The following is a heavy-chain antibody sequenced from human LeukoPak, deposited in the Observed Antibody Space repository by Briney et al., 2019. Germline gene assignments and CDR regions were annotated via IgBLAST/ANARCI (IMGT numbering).Heavy chain of an antibody. CDR3: ALAVAGTTDWFDP. D-gene: IGHD6-19*01. Sequence: ASVKVSCKASGGTFSSYAISWVRQAPGQGLEWMGRIIPIFGTANYAQKFQGTVTITTDESTSTAYMELSSLRSEDTAVYYCALAVAGTTDWFDPWGQGTLVTVSS. CDR1: GGTFSSYA. J-gene: IGHJ5*02. V-gene: IGHV1-69*05. CDR2: IIPIFGTA.